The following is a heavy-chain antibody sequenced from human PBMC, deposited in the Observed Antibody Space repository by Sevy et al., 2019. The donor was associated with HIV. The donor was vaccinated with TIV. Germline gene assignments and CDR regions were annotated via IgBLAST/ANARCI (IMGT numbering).Heavy chain of an antibody. CDR3: ARSASEYGDYSSYDYDGMDV. Sequence: ASVKVSCQASGRTFSSYALSWLRQAPGQGVEWMGGIIPIFGTENYAQKFQGRVTITADESTSTAYMELSSLRSEETAVYYCARSASEYGDYSSYDYDGMDVWGQGTPVTVSS. D-gene: IGHD4-17*01. J-gene: IGHJ6*02. CDR2: IIPIFGTE. CDR1: GRTFSSYA. V-gene: IGHV1-69*13.